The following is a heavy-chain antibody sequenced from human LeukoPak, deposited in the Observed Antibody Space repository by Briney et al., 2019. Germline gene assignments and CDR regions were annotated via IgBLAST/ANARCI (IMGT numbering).Heavy chain of an antibody. D-gene: IGHD1-26*01. V-gene: IGHV3-43*01. CDR2: ISRSGAAT. Sequence: PGGSLRLSCEASGLSFGDYTMHWVRQAPGKGLEWVSLISRSGAATKYADSVRGRFTVSRDNSKNSLYLQMNSLRAEDTAVYYCAKDISASQYDYFDYWGQGTLVTVSS. CDR1: GLSFGDYT. CDR3: AKDISASQYDYFDY. J-gene: IGHJ4*02.